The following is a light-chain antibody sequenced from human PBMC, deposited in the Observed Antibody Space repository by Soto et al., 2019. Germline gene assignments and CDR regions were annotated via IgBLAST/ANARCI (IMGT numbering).Light chain of an antibody. V-gene: IGKV1-9*01. CDR2: AAS. CDR1: QGISSY. Sequence: DIQLTQSPSFLSASVGDRVTITCRARQGISSYLAWYQQKPGKAPKLLIYAASTLQSGVPSRFSGSGSGTEFTLTISSLQPEDCATYYCQQLNSYPITFGQGTRLEIK. J-gene: IGKJ5*01. CDR3: QQLNSYPIT.